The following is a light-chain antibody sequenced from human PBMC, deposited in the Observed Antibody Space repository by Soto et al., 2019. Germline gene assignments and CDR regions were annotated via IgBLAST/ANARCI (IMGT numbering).Light chain of an antibody. V-gene: IGLV2-8*01. CDR2: EVS. CDR3: SSYAGSNNFGV. Sequence: SFLTQPPSASGSPGQSVTISCTGTSSDVGGYNYVSWYQQHPGKAPKLMIYEVSKRPSGVPDRFSGSKSGNTASLTVSGLRAEDEADYYCSSYAGSNNFGVFGTGTKVTVL. J-gene: IGLJ1*01. CDR1: SSDVGGYNY.